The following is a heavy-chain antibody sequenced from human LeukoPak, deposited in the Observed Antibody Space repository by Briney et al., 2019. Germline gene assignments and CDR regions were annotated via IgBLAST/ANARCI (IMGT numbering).Heavy chain of an antibody. CDR3: ARDPGEFCSSTSCYDSHAFDI. V-gene: IGHV4-4*07. Sequence: SETLSLTCTVSGGSISSCYWSWIRQPAGKGLEWIGRIYTSGSTNYNPSLKSRVTMSVDTSKNQFSLKLSSVTAADTAVYYCARDPGEFCSSTSCYDSHAFDIWGQGTMVTVSS. CDR2: IYTSGST. J-gene: IGHJ3*02. CDR1: GGSISSCY. D-gene: IGHD2-2*01.